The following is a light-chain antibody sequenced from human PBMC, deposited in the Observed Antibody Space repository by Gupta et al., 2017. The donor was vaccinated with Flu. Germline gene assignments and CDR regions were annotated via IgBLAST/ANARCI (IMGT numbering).Light chain of an antibody. CDR1: SGHSSYA. J-gene: IGLJ3*02. Sequence: QLVLTQSPSASASLGASVKLTCTLSSGHSSYAIAWHQQQPEKGPRYLMKLNSDGSQNKGDGIPDRFSGSSSGAERYLTISSHQSEDEADYYCQTWGTGIWVFGGGTKLTVL. CDR2: LNSDGSQ. CDR3: QTWGTGIWV. V-gene: IGLV4-69*01.